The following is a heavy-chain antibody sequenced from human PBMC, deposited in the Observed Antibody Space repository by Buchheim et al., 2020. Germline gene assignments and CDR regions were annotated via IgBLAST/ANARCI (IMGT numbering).Heavy chain of an antibody. Sequence: VQLVESGGGVVQPGRSLRLSCAASGFTFSSYGMHWVRQVPGKGLVWVSRINTDGRTTTYADSVKGRLTVSRDNAKNTMYLEMNSLRVEDTAVYYCARAPDCGGGSCNSYHYYGMDVWGQGT. CDR3: ARAPDCGGGSCNSYHYYGMDV. V-gene: IGHV3-74*02. D-gene: IGHD2-15*01. CDR2: INTDGRTT. J-gene: IGHJ6*02. CDR1: GFTFSSYG.